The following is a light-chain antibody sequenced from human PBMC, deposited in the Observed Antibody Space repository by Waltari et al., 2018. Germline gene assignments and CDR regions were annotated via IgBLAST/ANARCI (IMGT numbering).Light chain of an antibody. CDR1: QSILNK. Sequence: EIVMTQSPGTLSVSPGDSATLSCRASQSILNKLVWSQQKPGQAPRLLIYQASTRATGIPARFSGSGSGTEFTLTISSLQSEDSAVYYCQQYHNWPPLTFGGGTKVEIK. J-gene: IGKJ4*01. CDR3: QQYHNWPPLT. CDR2: QAS. V-gene: IGKV3-15*01.